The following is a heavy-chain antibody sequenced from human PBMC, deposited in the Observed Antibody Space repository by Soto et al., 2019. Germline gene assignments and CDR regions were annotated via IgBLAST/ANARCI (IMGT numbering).Heavy chain of an antibody. CDR1: GFTFSSYA. D-gene: IGHD2-2*01. CDR3: VKEMSSTSRLPFDY. V-gene: IGHV3-23*01. J-gene: IGHJ4*02. Sequence: GGSLRLSCAASGFTFSSYALNWVRQAPGKGLEWVSGITGGGSTTFYAGSVKGRFTISRDNSRNTVYLQMNSVRAEDTAVYYCVKEMSSTSRLPFDYWGQGSLVTVSS. CDR2: ITGGGSTT.